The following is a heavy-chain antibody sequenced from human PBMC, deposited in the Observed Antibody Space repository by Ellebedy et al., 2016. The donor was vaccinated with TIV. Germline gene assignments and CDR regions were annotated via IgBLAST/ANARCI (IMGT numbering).Heavy chain of an antibody. CDR3: AKARSWATDPYYGLDV. V-gene: IGHV3-23*01. J-gene: IGHJ6*02. CDR2: INGGGST. Sequence: GESLKISCSASGFTFGAYAMTWVRQAPGKGLEWVSGINGGGSTFYAEAVKGRFTISVDNSKNTLFMQVNSLRVEDTAIYFCAKARSWATDPYYGLDVWGQGTTVIVSS. D-gene: IGHD3-10*01. CDR1: GFTFGAYA.